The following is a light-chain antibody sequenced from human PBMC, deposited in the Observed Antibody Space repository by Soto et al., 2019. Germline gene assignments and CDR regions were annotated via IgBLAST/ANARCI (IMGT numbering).Light chain of an antibody. V-gene: IGLV2-23*01. CDR3: CSYAGSSTWV. Sequence: QSALTQPASVSGSPGQSITTSCTGTSSDVGSYNLVSWYQQHPGKAPKLMIYEDSKWPSGVSNRFSGSKSGNTASLTISGLQAEDEADYYCCSYAGSSTWVFGGGTKLTVL. CDR1: SSDVGSYNL. CDR2: EDS. J-gene: IGLJ3*02.